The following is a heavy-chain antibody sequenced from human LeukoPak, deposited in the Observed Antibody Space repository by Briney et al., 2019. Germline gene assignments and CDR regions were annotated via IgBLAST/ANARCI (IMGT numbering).Heavy chain of an antibody. CDR1: GFTFDDYA. CDR2: ISWNSGSI. CDR3: AKDSGYSSSWYWRDDAFDI. Sequence: GGSLRLSCAASGFTFDDYAMHWVRQAPGKGLEWVSGISWNSGSIGYADSVKGRLTISRDNAKNSLYLQMNSLRAEDTALYYCAKDSGYSSSWYWRDDAFDIWGQGTMVTVSS. J-gene: IGHJ3*02. D-gene: IGHD6-13*01. V-gene: IGHV3-9*01.